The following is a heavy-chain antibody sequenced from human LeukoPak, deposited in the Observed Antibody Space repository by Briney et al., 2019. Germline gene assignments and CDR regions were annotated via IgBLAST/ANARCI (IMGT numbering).Heavy chain of an antibody. J-gene: IGHJ4*02. Sequence: GGPLRLSCAASGFTFRSYGMNWVRQAPGKGLEWVSYISSSGSAIYYADSVRGRFTITRDNAKNSLSLQMNSLRAEDTAIYYCASGYDFWSGHYTGGGATNWGQGTLVTVSS. CDR2: ISSSGSAI. CDR1: GFTFRSYG. V-gene: IGHV3-48*03. D-gene: IGHD3-3*01. CDR3: ASGYDFWSGHYTGGGATN.